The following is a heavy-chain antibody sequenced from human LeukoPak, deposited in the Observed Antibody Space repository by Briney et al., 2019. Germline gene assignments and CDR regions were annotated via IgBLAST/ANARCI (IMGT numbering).Heavy chain of an antibody. CDR1: GFTFSSYW. CDR3: ARDSGITIFGVVTAPDY. J-gene: IGHJ4*02. D-gene: IGHD3-3*01. Sequence: GGSLRLSCAASGFTFSSYWMSWVRQAPGKGLEWVANIKQDGSEKYYVDSVKGRFTISRNNAKNSLYLQMNSLRAEDTAVYYCARDSGITIFGVVTAPDYWGQGTLVTVSS. CDR2: IKQDGSEK. V-gene: IGHV3-7*01.